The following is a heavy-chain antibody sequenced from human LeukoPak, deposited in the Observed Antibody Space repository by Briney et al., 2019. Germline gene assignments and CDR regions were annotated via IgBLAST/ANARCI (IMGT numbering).Heavy chain of an antibody. Sequence: PSATLSLTCTVSGGSISSYYWSWIRQPPGKGLEWIGYIYYSGSTKYNPSFKSRVTISVDTSKNQFSLKLISVTAADTAVYYCATVVRDDILTGYYIDHWGQGTLVTVSS. CDR1: GGSISSYY. CDR2: IYYSGST. D-gene: IGHD3-9*01. CDR3: ATVVRDDILTGYYIDH. J-gene: IGHJ4*02. V-gene: IGHV4-59*01.